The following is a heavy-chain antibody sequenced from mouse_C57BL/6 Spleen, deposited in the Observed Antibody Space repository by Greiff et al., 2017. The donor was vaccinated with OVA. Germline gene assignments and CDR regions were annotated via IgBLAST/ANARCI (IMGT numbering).Heavy chain of an antibody. J-gene: IGHJ1*03. CDR3: ARGDYGSSYPGYFDV. CDR1: GYTFTSYW. D-gene: IGHD1-1*01. CDR2: LDPSDSYT. Sequence: QVQLQQPGAELVMPGASVKLSCKASGYTFTSYWMHWVKQRPGQGLEWIGELDPSDSYTNYNQKFKGKSTLTVDKSSSTAYMQLSSLTSEDSAVYYCARGDYGSSYPGYFDVWGTGTTVTVSS. V-gene: IGHV1-69*01.